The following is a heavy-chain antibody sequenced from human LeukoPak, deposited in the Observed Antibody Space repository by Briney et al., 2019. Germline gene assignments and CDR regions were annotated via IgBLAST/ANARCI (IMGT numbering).Heavy chain of an antibody. Sequence: ASVKVSCKASGYTFTSYGIRWVRQALGQGLEWMGWISAYNGNTIYAQKLQGRVTMTTDTSTSTAYMELRSLRSDDTAVYYCARGGYSSGWYYSYYFDYWGQGTLVTVSS. CDR3: ARGGYSSGWYYSYYFDY. CDR2: ISAYNGNT. V-gene: IGHV1-18*01. CDR1: GYTFTSYG. D-gene: IGHD6-19*01. J-gene: IGHJ4*02.